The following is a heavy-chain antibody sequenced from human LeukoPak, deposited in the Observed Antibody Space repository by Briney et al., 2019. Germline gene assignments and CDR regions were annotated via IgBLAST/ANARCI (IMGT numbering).Heavy chain of an antibody. CDR3: ARYSSSWPDAFDI. D-gene: IGHD6-13*01. J-gene: IGHJ3*02. Sequence: PSETLSLTCGIYGGSFSGYYWNWIRQPPGKGLEWIGEINRSGSTNYNPSLKSRVTISVDTSKIQFSLKLNSVTAADTAVYYCARYSSSWPDAFDIWGLGTIVTVSS. CDR2: INRSGST. V-gene: IGHV4-34*01. CDR1: GGSFSGYY.